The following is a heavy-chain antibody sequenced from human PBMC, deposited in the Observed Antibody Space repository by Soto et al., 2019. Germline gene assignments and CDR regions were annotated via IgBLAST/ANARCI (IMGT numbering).Heavy chain of an antibody. D-gene: IGHD3-22*01. CDR3: AITDSSGLAPDAFDI. Sequence: GESLKISCKGSGYSFTSYWIGWVRQMPGKGLEWMGIIYPGDSDTRYSPSFQGQVTISADKSISTAYLQWSSLKASDTAMYYCAITDSSGLAPDAFDIWGQGTMVTVSS. CDR2: IYPGDSDT. J-gene: IGHJ3*02. V-gene: IGHV5-51*01. CDR1: GYSFTSYW.